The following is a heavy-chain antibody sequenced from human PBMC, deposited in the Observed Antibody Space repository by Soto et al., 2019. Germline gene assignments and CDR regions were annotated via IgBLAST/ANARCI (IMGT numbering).Heavy chain of an antibody. Sequence: SETLSLTSANTDNSISRGDYSWSWIRQPPGKGLEWIWYIYHSGSTYYNPSLKSRVTISVDRSKNQFSLKLSSVTAADTAVYYCARVPDRWGQGTLVTVSS. V-gene: IGHV4-30-2*01. CDR2: IYHSGST. D-gene: IGHD2-2*01. CDR1: DNSISRGDYS. J-gene: IGHJ5*02. CDR3: ARVPDR.